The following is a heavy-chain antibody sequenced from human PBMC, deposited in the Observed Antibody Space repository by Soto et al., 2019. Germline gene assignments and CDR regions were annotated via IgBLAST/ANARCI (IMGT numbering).Heavy chain of an antibody. Sequence: EVQLLESGGGLVQPGGSLRVSCAASEFTFSTYVMSWVRQAPGKGLEWVSGISGGGTSTKYADSVKGRFTISRDNSKNTVYLQMNTLGADDTAVYYCAKDRQDYSETPYGLDVWGQGTTVTVSS. CDR3: AKDRQDYSETPYGLDV. CDR2: ISGGGTST. D-gene: IGHD4-4*01. J-gene: IGHJ6*02. CDR1: EFTFSTYV. V-gene: IGHV3-23*01.